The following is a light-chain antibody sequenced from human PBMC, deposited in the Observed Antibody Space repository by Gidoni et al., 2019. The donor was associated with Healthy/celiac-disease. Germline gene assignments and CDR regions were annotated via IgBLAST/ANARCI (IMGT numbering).Light chain of an antibody. Sequence: DIQMTQAPSSLSASVGDRVTITCRASQSISSYLNWYQQKPWKAPKLLIFGASSLQSGVPSRFSGSGSGTDFTLTISSLQPEDFATYYCQQSYSTPSTFAQXTRLEIK. CDR3: QQSYSTPST. CDR2: GAS. V-gene: IGKV1-39*01. CDR1: QSISSY. J-gene: IGKJ5*01.